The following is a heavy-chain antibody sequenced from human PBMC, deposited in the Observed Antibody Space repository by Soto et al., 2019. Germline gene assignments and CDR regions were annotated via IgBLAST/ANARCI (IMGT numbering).Heavy chain of an antibody. CDR1: GGSISSYY. V-gene: IGHV4-59*08. CDR3: ARHAGYCTNGVCFNFDY. J-gene: IGHJ4*02. CDR2: IYYSGST. D-gene: IGHD2-8*01. Sequence: SETLSLTCTVSGGSISSYYWSWIRQPPGKGLEWIGYIYYSGSTNYNPSLKSRVTISVDTSKNQFSLKLSSVTAADTAVYYCARHAGYCTNGVCFNFDYWGQGTLVTVSS.